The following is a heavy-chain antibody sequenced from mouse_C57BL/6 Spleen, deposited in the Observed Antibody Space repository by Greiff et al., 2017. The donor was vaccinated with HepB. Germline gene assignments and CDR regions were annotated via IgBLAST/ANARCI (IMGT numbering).Heavy chain of an antibody. V-gene: IGHV7-3*01. D-gene: IGHD4-1*01. CDR1: GFTFTDYY. CDR3: ARSSGTREAMDY. CDR2: IRNKANGYTT. Sequence: EVHLVESGGGLVQPGGSLSLSCAASGFTFTDYYMSWVRQPPGKALEWLGFIRNKANGYTTEYSASVKGRFTISRDNSQSILYLQMNALRAEDSATYYCARSSGTREAMDYWGQGTSVTVSS. J-gene: IGHJ4*01.